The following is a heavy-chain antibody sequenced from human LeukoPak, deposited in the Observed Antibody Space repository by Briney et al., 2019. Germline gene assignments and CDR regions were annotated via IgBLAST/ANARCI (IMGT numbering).Heavy chain of an antibody. D-gene: IGHD3-22*01. Sequence: GGSLRPSCAASGFTVSSIHMVWVRQAPGKGLEWVSVTYTGGNSCYADSVKGRFIISRDISKNTLYLQMNSLRAEDSALYYCARGGRGSAAVVAPRSFDIWGQGTMVTVSS. CDR1: GFTVSSIH. J-gene: IGHJ3*02. CDR3: ARGGRGSAAVVAPRSFDI. V-gene: IGHV3-53*01. CDR2: TYTGGNS.